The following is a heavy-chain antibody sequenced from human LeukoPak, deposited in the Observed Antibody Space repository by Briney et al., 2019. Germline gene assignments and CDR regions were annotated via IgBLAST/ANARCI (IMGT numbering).Heavy chain of an antibody. CDR3: ATGITMVRGVIGSWFDP. CDR2: INPNSGGT. V-gene: IGHV1-2*02. D-gene: IGHD3-10*01. Sequence: GASVKVSCKASGYTFTGYYMHWVRQAPGQGLEWMGWINPNSGGTNYAQKFQGRVTMTRDTSISTAYVELSRLRSDDTAVYYCATGITMVRGVIGSWFDPWGQGTLVTVSS. CDR1: GYTFTGYY. J-gene: IGHJ5*02.